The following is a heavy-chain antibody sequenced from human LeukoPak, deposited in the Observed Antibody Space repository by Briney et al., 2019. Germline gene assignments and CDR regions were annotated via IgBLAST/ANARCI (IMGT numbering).Heavy chain of an antibody. CDR2: ISAYNGNT. V-gene: IGHV1-18*01. J-gene: IGHJ4*02. D-gene: IGHD5-12*01. CDR3: ARDRRPWGSDNSGLY. CDR1: GYTFTSYG. Sequence: SSVKVSCKASGYTFTSYGISWVRQAPGQGLEWMGWISAYNGNTNYAQKLQGRVTMTTDTSTSTAYMELRSLRSDDTAVYYCARDRRPWGSDNSGLYWGQGTLVTVSS.